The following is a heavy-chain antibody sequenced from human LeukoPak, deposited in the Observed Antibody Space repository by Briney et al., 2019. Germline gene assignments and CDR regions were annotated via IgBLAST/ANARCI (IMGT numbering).Heavy chain of an antibody. CDR3: ARSGVGGSGFNLYHYYYAMDV. V-gene: IGHV4-34*01. J-gene: IGHJ6*02. CDR2: IDHSGST. CDR1: GGSFSGYY. D-gene: IGHD3-16*01. Sequence: SETLSLTCAAYGGSFSGYYWHWIRQPPGKGLEWIGEIDHSGSTNYNPSLKSRVSMSVDTAKNQLSLKVRSVTAADTAVYFCARSGVGGSGFNLYHYYYAMDVWGQGTTVIVSS.